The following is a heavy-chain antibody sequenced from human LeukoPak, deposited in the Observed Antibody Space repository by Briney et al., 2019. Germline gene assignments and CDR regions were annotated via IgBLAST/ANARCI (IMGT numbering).Heavy chain of an antibody. D-gene: IGHD4-17*01. CDR1: GDSFSTYY. CDR3: ARAPTTVTNGSDS. J-gene: IGHJ3*02. V-gene: IGHV4-59*01. Sequence: SETLSLTCSVSGDSFSTYYWSWIRQPPGKGLEWIGYLSSIGSTNYNPPLKSRVTISVDTSKNQFSLNMTSVTAADTAVYYCARAPTTVTNGSDSWGQRTLVTASS. CDR2: LSSIGST.